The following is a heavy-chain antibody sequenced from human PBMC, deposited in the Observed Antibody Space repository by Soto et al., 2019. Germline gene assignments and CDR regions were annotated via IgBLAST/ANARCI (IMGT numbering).Heavy chain of an antibody. CDR2: VNHDGRT. J-gene: IGHJ4*02. V-gene: IGHV4-4*02. CDR1: SRSISSNW. CDR3: AGSTSYRLDY. Sequence: QVQLQESGPGLVKPSGTLSLTCVVSSRSISSNWWSWVRQPPGKGLEWIGEVNHDGRTNTNPSLEGRVTMSVDKSGNQFALNLNSVSAADTAVYYCAGSTSYRLDYWGQGTLVTVSS. D-gene: IGHD3-16*02.